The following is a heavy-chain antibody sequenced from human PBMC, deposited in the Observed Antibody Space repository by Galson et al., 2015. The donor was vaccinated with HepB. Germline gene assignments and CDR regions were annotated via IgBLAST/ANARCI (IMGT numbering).Heavy chain of an antibody. CDR2: IKQDGSEK. Sequence: SLRLSCAASGFTFSSYWMSWVRQAPGKGLEWVANIKQDGSEKYYVDSVKGRFTISRDNAKNSLYLQMNSLRAEDTAVYYCARDQEVAGSPSYSDYWGQGTLVTVSS. D-gene: IGHD6-19*01. CDR3: ARDQEVAGSPSYSDY. CDR1: GFTFSSYW. V-gene: IGHV3-7*03. J-gene: IGHJ4*02.